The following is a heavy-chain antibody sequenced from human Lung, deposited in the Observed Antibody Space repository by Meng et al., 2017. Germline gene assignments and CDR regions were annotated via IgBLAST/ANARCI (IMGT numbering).Heavy chain of an antibody. CDR1: GYTFTSYY. V-gene: IGHV1-46*01. D-gene: IGHD1-26*01. CDR3: ARGGGSYYRVLYYYYGMDV. CDR2: INPSGGST. Sequence: ASVKVSCKASGYTFTSYYMHWVRQAPGQGLEWMGIINPSGGSTSYAQKFQGRVTMTRDTSTSTVYMELSSLRSEDTAVYYCARGGGSYYRVLYYYYGMDVWGQGNTVNGAS. J-gene: IGHJ6*02.